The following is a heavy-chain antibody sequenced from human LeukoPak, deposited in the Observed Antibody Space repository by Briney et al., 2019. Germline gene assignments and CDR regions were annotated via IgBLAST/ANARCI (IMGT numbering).Heavy chain of an antibody. Sequence: SETLSLTCTVSGGSISSGGYYWSWIRQHPGKGLEWIGYIYYSGSTYYNPSLKSRVTISVDTSKNQFSLKLSSATAADTAVYYCARDYYDSSGYYYTGPDAFDIWGQGTMVTVSS. CDR2: IYYSGST. J-gene: IGHJ3*02. V-gene: IGHV4-31*03. CDR1: GGSISSGGYY. CDR3: ARDYYDSSGYYYTGPDAFDI. D-gene: IGHD3-22*01.